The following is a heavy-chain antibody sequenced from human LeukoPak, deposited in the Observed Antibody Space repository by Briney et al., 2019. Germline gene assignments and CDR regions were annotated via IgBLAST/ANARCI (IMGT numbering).Heavy chain of an antibody. CDR2: VYHSGST. D-gene: IGHD4-17*01. J-gene: IGHJ4*02. CDR1: GGSITSTYW. V-gene: IGHV4-4*02. CDR3: AKGTTVTCLDY. Sequence: SETLSLTCAVSGGSITSTYWWSWVRQPPGKGLEWIGEVYHSGSTNYNPSLKSRVTISVDKSKNQFSLRLSSVTAADTAVYYCAKGTTVTCLDYWGQGTLVTVSS.